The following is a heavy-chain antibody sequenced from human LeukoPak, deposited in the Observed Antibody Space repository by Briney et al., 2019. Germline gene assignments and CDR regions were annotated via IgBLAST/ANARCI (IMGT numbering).Heavy chain of an antibody. J-gene: IGHJ4*02. Sequence: SLRLSCAASGFTFDDYAMHWVRQAPGKGLEWVSGISWNSGSIGYADSVKGRFTISRENAKNSLYLQMNRLRAEDTALYYCAKDDRGYSYGSVDYWGQGTLVTVSS. CDR2: ISWNSGSI. V-gene: IGHV3-9*01. D-gene: IGHD5-18*01. CDR1: GFTFDDYA. CDR3: AKDDRGYSYGSVDY.